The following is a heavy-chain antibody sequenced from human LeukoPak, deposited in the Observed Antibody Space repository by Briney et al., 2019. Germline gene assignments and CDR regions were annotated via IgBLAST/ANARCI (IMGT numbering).Heavy chain of an antibody. CDR2: ISNDGGGI. D-gene: IGHD3-22*01. Sequence: GGSLRLSCAASGFTFNIYGLIWVRQAPGKGLEWVAAISNDGGGIMYAAFVEGRFTISRDNSKKTLFLQMNSLRAEDTALYYCAKGSSGYFADLWGQGTLVTVSS. J-gene: IGHJ5*02. V-gene: IGHV3-23*01. CDR3: AKGSSGYFADL. CDR1: GFTFNIYG.